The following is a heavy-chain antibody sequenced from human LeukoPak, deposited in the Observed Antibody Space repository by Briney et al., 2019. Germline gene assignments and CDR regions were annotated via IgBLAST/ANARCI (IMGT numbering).Heavy chain of an antibody. D-gene: IGHD6-13*01. CDR3: VRGCGRSSCPYYLDV. Sequence: GGSLSLSYAASEFIFSTYWMSWVRQAPGKGLEWVATTRQDGSEKHHVDPVRGRFTISRDNAKNSLYLLMNNLRVEDTAVYYCVRGCGRSSCPYYLDVWGKGTMVTVSS. J-gene: IGHJ6*03. CDR1: EFIFSTYW. V-gene: IGHV3-7*01. CDR2: TRQDGSEK.